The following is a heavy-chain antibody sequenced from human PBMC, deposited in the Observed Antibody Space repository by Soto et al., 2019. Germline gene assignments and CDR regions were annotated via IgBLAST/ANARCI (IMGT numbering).Heavy chain of an antibody. J-gene: IGHJ5*02. CDR3: VRDGSKSLRDWFDP. CDR2: VYATGTT. Sequence: SETLSLTCNVSGGSISKFYWAWIRKTAGNGLEWMGRVYATGTTDYNPSLRSRVAMSVDISKKTFSLRLRSVTGADSGVYYCVRDGSKSLRDWFDPWGQGILVTVS. V-gene: IGHV4-4*07. CDR1: GGSISKFY.